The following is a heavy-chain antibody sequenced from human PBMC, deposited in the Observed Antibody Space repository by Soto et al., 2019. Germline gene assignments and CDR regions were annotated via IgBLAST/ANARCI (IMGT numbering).Heavy chain of an antibody. J-gene: IGHJ4*02. CDR3: VQGRYRTMATPLDH. D-gene: IGHD2-15*01. CDR2: ISWDSSTI. Sequence: EVQLVESGGGLVQPGRYLRLCCAASGFTFDNCGMPWVRQAPGKGLEWVAGISWDSSTIGYADSVKGRFIISRDDAKNSLYLQMDSLRGEDTALYYCVQGRYRTMATPLDHWGQGTHVIVSS. V-gene: IGHV3-9*01. CDR1: GFTFDNCG.